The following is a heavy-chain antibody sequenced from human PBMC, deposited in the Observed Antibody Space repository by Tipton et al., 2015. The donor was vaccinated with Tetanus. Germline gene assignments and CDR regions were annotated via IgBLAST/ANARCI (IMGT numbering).Heavy chain of an antibody. Sequence: TLSLTCAVSGGSISSGDYSWSWIRQAPGKGLEWIGCINDSGSTYYNPSLKSRVTISEDRSKNQISLMLRSVTAADTAVYYCARVKGTYNHYGLDVWGQGTQVTVS. D-gene: IGHD3-10*01. CDR1: GGSISSGDYS. CDR2: INDSGST. J-gene: IGHJ6*02. V-gene: IGHV4-30-2*01. CDR3: ARVKGTYNHYGLDV.